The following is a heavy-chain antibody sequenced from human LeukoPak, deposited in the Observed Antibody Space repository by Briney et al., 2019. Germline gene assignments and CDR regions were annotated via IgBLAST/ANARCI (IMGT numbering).Heavy chain of an antibody. CDR2: ISYSATT. Sequence: SSETLSLTCTVSGGSVSRAIYFWSWIRQPPGKGLEWVGHISYSATTSYNPSLRSRVTMSMDTSKNQISLSLTSVTAADTAVYYCVGATLPYGAQIHYWGQGARVTVSS. CDR3: VGATLPYGAQIHY. J-gene: IGHJ4*02. V-gene: IGHV4-61*01. D-gene: IGHD4-17*01. CDR1: GGSVSRAIYF.